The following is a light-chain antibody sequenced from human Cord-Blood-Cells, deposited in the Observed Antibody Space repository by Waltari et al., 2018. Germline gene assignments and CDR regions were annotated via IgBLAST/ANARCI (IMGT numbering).Light chain of an antibody. CDR3: AAWDDSQNGPV. CDR2: SNN. CDR1: SSNIGSNT. V-gene: IGLV1-44*01. Sequence: QSVLTQPPSASGTPGQMVTISCSGSSSNIGSNTVNWYQQLPGTAPKLLIYSNNQRPSGVPDRFSGSKSGTSASLAISGLQSEDEADYYCAAWDDSQNGPVFGGGTKLTVL. J-gene: IGLJ3*02.